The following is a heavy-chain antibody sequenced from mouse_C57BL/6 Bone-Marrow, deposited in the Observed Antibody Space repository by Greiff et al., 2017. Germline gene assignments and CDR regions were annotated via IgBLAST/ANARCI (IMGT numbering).Heavy chain of an antibody. V-gene: IGHV1-4*01. CDR2: INPSSGYT. Sequence: VQLQQSGAELARPGASVKMSCKASGYTFTSYTMHWVKQRPGQGLEWIGYINPSSGYTKYNQKFKDKATLTADKSSSTAYMQLSSLTSEDSAVYYCAGGGGSRRYFDVWGTGTTVTVSS. D-gene: IGHD1-1*01. CDR1: GYTFTSYT. J-gene: IGHJ1*03. CDR3: AGGGGSRRYFDV.